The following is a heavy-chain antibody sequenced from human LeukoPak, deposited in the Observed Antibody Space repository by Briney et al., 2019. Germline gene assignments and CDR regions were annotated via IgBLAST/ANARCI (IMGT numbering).Heavy chain of an antibody. CDR1: GYTFTSNY. CDR2: ISPSGGST. CDR3: ARDNSVRDEAWWFNP. D-gene: IGHD5-24*01. V-gene: IGHV1-46*01. Sequence: ASVKVSYKAFGYTFTSNYMHWVRQAPGQGPEWMGVISPSGGSTTYAQKFQGRVTLTRDMSTSTDYLELSSPRSEDTAVYYCARDNSVRDEAWWFNPWGQGTLVTVSS. J-gene: IGHJ5*02.